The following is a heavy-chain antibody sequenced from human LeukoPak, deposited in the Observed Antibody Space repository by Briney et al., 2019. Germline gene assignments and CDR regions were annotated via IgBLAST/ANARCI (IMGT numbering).Heavy chain of an antibody. V-gene: IGHV1-18*01. D-gene: IGHD3-22*01. CDR2: ISAYNGNT. J-gene: IGHJ4*02. CDR3: ARHPRGVYYYDSSGYPYYFDY. Sequence: ASVKVSCKASGYTFTSYGISWVRQAPGQGLEWMGWISAYNGNTNYAQRLQGRVTMTTDTSTSTAYMELRSLRSDDTAVCYCARHPRGVYYYDSSGYPYYFDYWGQGTLVTVSS. CDR1: GYTFTSYG.